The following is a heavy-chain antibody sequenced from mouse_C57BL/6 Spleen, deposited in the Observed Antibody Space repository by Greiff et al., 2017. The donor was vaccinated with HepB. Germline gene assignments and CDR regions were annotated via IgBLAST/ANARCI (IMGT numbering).Heavy chain of an antibody. CDR1: GYTFTDYY. CDR3: ARQLRLYYAMDY. Sequence: VQLQQSGAELVRPGASVKLSCKASGYTFTDYYINWVKQRPGQGLEWIARIYPGSGNTYYNEKFKGKATLTAAKSSSTAYMQLSSLTSDDSAVYCCARQLRLYYAMDYWGQGTSVTVSS. J-gene: IGHJ4*01. D-gene: IGHD3-2*02. CDR2: IYPGSGNT. V-gene: IGHV1-76*01.